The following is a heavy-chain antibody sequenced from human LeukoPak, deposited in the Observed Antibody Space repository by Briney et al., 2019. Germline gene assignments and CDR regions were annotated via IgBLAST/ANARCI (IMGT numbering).Heavy chain of an antibody. V-gene: IGHV3-21*01. CDR3: ARESSSYPRYEDY. CDR2: ISSSSSYI. J-gene: IGHJ4*02. CDR1: GFTFNNYA. Sequence: PGGSLRLSCSASGFTFNNYALTWVRQAPGKGLEWVSSISSSSSYIYYADSVKGRFTISRDNAKNSLYLQMNSLRAEDTAVYYCARESSSYPRYEDYWGQGTLVTVSS. D-gene: IGHD3-16*02.